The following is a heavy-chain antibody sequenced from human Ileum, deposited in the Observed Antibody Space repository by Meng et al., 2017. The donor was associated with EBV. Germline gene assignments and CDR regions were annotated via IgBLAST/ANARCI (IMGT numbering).Heavy chain of an antibody. CDR3: ARGRRFGSGRYALDY. Sequence: QVELQEAALGLGESSGPLALIWAVSGCSIGSSYWWTWVRQPPEKGLEWIGEIYHSGSTNYNPSLKSRLTLSVDKSKSQFSLELISVTAADTAVYYCARGRRFGSGRYALDYWGQGTLVTVSS. D-gene: IGHD3-10*01. J-gene: IGHJ4*02. CDR1: GCSIGSSYW. V-gene: IGHV4-4*02. CDR2: IYHSGST.